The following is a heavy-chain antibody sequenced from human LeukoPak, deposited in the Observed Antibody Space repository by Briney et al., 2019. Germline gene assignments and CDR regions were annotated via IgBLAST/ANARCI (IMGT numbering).Heavy chain of an antibody. D-gene: IGHD6-25*01. J-gene: IGHJ4*02. CDR1: GGSISSTSYY. CDR3: ARGGGDY. Sequence: SETLSLTCTVSGGSISSTSYYWGWFRRPPGKGLEWIGEINHSGSTNYNPSLKSRVTISVDTSKNQFSLKLSSVTAADTAVYYCARGGGDYWGQGTLVTVSS. V-gene: IGHV4-39*07. CDR2: INHSGST.